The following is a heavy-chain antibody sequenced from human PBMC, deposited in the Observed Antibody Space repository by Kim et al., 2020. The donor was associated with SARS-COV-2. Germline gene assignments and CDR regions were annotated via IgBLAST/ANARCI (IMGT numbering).Heavy chain of an antibody. CDR1: GGSFSGYY. D-gene: IGHD3-9*01. CDR3: ARVGIGRLRYFDWLSLDYGMDV. CDR2: INHSGST. V-gene: IGHV4-34*01. J-gene: IGHJ6*02. Sequence: SETLSLTCAVYGGSFSGYYWSWIRQPPGKGLEWIGEINHSGSTNYNPSLKSRVTISVDTSKNQFSLKLSSVTAADTAVYYCARVGIGRLRYFDWLSLDYGMDVWGQGTTVTVSS.